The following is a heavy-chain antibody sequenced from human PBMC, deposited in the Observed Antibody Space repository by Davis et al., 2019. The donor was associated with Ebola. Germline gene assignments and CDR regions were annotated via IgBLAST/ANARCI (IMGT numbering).Heavy chain of an antibody. Sequence: AASVKVSCKASGYTFTSYGISWVRQAPGQGLEWMGWISAYNGNTNYAQKFQGRVTMTRDTSISTAYMELSRLTSDDTAVYYCARGGITMTVVPRDYYYGMDTWGQGTTVTVSS. CDR2: ISAYNGNT. CDR3: ARGGITMTVVPRDYYYGMDT. D-gene: IGHD3-22*01. J-gene: IGHJ6*02. V-gene: IGHV1-18*04. CDR1: GYTFTSYG.